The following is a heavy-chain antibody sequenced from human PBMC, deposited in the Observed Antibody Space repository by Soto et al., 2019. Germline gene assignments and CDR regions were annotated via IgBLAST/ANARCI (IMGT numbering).Heavy chain of an antibody. CDR2: ISGSGRKT. J-gene: IGHJ6*02. CDR3: XXXXXXXXXXXXXXXPPMDV. CDR1: GFTFSSHA. Sequence: EVQLLESGGGLVQPGGSLRLSCAASGFTFSSHAMNWVXXXXXXXXXWVSGISGSGRKTYYADSVKGRFTIFRDTSKNXXXXXXXXXXXXXXXXXXXXXXXXXXXXXXXXXXPPMDVWGQGTTVIVSS. V-gene: IGHV3-23*01.